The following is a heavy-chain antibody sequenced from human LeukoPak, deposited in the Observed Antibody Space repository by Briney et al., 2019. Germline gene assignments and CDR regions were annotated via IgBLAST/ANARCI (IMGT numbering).Heavy chain of an antibody. D-gene: IGHD3-16*01. CDR3: ARAGSSYVEAAY. CDR1: GLTFSNYW. J-gene: IGHJ4*02. Sequence: GGSLRLSCAASGLTFSNYWMDWVRQAPGKGLEWVANIKQDGSEKNYVDSVKGRFTVSRDNARNLLYLQMNGLRAEDTAVYYCARAGSSYVEAAYWGLGTLVTVSS. CDR2: IKQDGSEK. V-gene: IGHV3-7*01.